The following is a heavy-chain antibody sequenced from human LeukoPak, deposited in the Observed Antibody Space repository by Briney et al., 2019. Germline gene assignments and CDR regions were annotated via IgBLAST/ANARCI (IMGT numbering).Heavy chain of an antibody. CDR1: GFSFSSYG. Sequence: GRSLRLSCAASGFSFSSYGMHWVRQAPGKGLEWVAFIRSDGTNKYYADSVRGRFTISRDNSKNTLSLQMNSLRAEDTALYYCAGMNYDILTGYYTGAFDIWGQGTMVTVSS. CDR2: IRSDGTNK. CDR3: AGMNYDILTGYYTGAFDI. J-gene: IGHJ3*02. D-gene: IGHD3-9*01. V-gene: IGHV3-30*12.